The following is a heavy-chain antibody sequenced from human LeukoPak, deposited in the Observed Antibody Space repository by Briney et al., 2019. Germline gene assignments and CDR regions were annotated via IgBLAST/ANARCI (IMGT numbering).Heavy chain of an antibody. V-gene: IGHV3-53*01. Sequence: GGSLRLSCEASGFTFSNYAMTWVRQAPGKGLEWVSVVYTGGSTYSADSVKGRFTISRDNSKNTLYLQMNSLRAEDTAVYYCARGLAAAGLYFDYWGQGTLVTVSS. CDR2: VYTGGST. CDR3: ARGLAAAGLYFDY. CDR1: GFTFSNYA. D-gene: IGHD6-13*01. J-gene: IGHJ4*02.